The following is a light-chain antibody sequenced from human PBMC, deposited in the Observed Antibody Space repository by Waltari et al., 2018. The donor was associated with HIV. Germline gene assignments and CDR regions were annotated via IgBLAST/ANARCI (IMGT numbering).Light chain of an antibody. CDR3: TSYISSSSPV. CDR1: SNDLRNYNS. V-gene: IGLV2-14*01. J-gene: IGLJ3*02. Sequence: QSALPQPASVSGSPGQSITISCTGPSNDLRNYNSVSWYQHNPGKAPTVIIYAVSNRPSGVSSRFSGSISANTASLTISGLQAEDEADYFCTSYISSSSPVFGGGTKVTVL. CDR2: AVS.